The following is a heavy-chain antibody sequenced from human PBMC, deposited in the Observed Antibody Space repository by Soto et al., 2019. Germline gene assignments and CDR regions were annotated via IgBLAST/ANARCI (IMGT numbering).Heavy chain of an antibody. CDR2: IIGSGDNT. D-gene: IGHD6-13*01. J-gene: IGHJ6*02. CDR1: GFTFSSYA. CDR3: ARSSYSSSLPWGYYYYGMDV. V-gene: IGHV3-23*01. Sequence: GGSLRLSCAASGFTFSSYAMSWVRQAPGKGLEWVSTIIGSGDNTYYADSVKGRFTISRDNSKNTLYLQMNSPRAEDTAVYYCARSSYSSSLPWGYYYYGMDVWGQGTTVTVSS.